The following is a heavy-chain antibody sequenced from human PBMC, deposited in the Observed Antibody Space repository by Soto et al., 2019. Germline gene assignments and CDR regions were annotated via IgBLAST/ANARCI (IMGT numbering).Heavy chain of an antibody. D-gene: IGHD5-18*01. Sequence: GASVKVSCKASGYTFTSYGISWVRQAPGQGLEWMGWISAYNGNTNYAQKLQGRVTMTTDTSTSTAYMALRSLRSDDTAVYYCARDLRERGYSYASFDYWGQGTLVTVSS. J-gene: IGHJ4*02. CDR1: GYTFTSYG. CDR2: ISAYNGNT. CDR3: ARDLRERGYSYASFDY. V-gene: IGHV1-18*04.